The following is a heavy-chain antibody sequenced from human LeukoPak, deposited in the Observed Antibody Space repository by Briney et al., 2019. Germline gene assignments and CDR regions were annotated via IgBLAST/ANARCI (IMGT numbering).Heavy chain of an antibody. J-gene: IGHJ4*02. CDR1: GYTFTGYY. CDR2: INPNSGGT. V-gene: IGHV1-2*02. CDR3: ARAWLRLNSYFDY. Sequence: GASVKVSCKASGYTFTGYYMHWVRQAPGQGLEWMGWINPNSGGTNYAQKFQGRVTMTRDTSISTSYMELSRLRSDDTAVYYCARAWLRLNSYFDYWGQGTLVTVSS. D-gene: IGHD5-12*01.